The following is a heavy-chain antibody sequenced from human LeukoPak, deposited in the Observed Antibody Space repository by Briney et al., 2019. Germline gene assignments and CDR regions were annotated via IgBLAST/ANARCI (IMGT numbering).Heavy chain of an antibody. CDR3: ARARMTTVTTVDAFDI. J-gene: IGHJ3*02. CDR2: INPSGGST. Sequence: GASVKVSCKASGYTFTSYYMHWVRQAPGQGLEWMGIINPSGGSTSYAQKFQGRVTMTRDTSTSTVYMELSSLRSEDTAVYYCARARMTTVTTVDAFDIWGQGTMVTVSS. CDR1: GYTFTSYY. D-gene: IGHD4-17*01. V-gene: IGHV1-46*01.